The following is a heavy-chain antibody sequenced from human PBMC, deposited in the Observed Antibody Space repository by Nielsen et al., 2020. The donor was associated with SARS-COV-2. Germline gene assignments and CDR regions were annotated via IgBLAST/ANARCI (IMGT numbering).Heavy chain of an antibody. D-gene: IGHD3-10*01. CDR2: IIPILGIA. CDR1: GGTFSSYA. Sequence: SVKVSCKASGGTFSSYAISWVRQAPRQGLEWMGRIIPILGIANYAQKFQGRVTITADKSTSTAYMELSSLRSEDTAVYYCARDRLTMVRGVEDDAFDIWGQGTMVTVSS. CDR3: ARDRLTMVRGVEDDAFDI. J-gene: IGHJ3*02. V-gene: IGHV1-69*04.